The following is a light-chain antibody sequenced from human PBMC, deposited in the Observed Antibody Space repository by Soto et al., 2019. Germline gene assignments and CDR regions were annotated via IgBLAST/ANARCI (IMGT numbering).Light chain of an antibody. V-gene: IGKV1-5*01. J-gene: IGKJ2*03. CDR3: QQYNTYFYS. CDR2: DVS. CDR1: QSVSGW. Sequence: DIQMTQSPSTLYASVGDRVTITCRASQSVSGWLAWYQQKPGKAPSLLIFDVSRLETGVPSRFRGSGSGTEFTLTISRLQPDDFATYYCQQYNTYFYSFGQGTKLEIK.